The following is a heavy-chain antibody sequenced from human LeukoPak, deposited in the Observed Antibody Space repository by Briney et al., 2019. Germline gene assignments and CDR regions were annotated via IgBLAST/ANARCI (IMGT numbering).Heavy chain of an antibody. J-gene: IGHJ3*02. CDR3: ARDLLTGYPEYVFDI. V-gene: IGHV3-64*01. CDR2: INNNGAST. D-gene: IGHD3-9*01. CDR1: GFTFSSYA. Sequence: PGGSLRLSCAASGFTFSSYAMHWVRQAPGKGLEHVSAINNNGASTHYANSVKGRFTISRDNSKNTLYLQMGSLRADDMAVYYCARDLLTGYPEYVFDIWGQGTMATGSS.